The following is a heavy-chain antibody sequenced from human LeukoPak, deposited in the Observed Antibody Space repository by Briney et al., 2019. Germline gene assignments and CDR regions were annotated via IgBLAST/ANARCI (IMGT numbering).Heavy chain of an antibody. CDR3: AKAGPGGGLIVKVYYFDY. D-gene: IGHD3-16*02. CDR1: GFTFSTYT. V-gene: IGHV3-21*01. Sequence: GGSLRLSCAASGFTFSTYTMNRVRQAPGKGLEWVSSISSSSTYISYADSVKGRFTISRDNAKNSLYLQMSSLRAEDTAVYYCAKAGPGGGLIVKVYYFDYWGQGTLVTVSS. CDR2: ISSSSTYI. J-gene: IGHJ4*02.